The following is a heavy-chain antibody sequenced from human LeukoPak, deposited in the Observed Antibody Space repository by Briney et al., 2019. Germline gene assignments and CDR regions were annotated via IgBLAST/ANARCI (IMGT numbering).Heavy chain of an antibody. CDR1: GGTLSSYA. Sequence: SVKVSCKASGGTLSSYAISWVRQAPGQGLEWMGGIIPIFGTANYAQKFQGRVTITADESTSTAYMELSSLRSEDTAVYYCAREGGDIVATIFDYWGQGTLVTVSS. J-gene: IGHJ4*02. V-gene: IGHV1-69*13. CDR2: IIPIFGTA. D-gene: IGHD5-12*01. CDR3: AREGGDIVATIFDY.